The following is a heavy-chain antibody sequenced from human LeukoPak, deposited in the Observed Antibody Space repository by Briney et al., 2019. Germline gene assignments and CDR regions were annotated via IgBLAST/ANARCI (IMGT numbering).Heavy chain of an antibody. V-gene: IGHV3-23*01. Sequence: GGSLRLSCAASGFTFSSYAMSWVRQAPGKGLEWVSAISGSGGSTYYADSVKGRFTISRDNSKNTLYLQMNSLKTEDTAVYYCTPHGRGDYAPLGGVDYWGQGTLVTVSS. D-gene: IGHD4-17*01. CDR3: TPHGRGDYAPLGGVDY. CDR2: ISGSGGST. J-gene: IGHJ4*02. CDR1: GFTFSSYA.